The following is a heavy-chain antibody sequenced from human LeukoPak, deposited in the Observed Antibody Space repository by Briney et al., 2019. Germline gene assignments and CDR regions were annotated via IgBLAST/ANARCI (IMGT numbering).Heavy chain of an antibody. CDR3: ARDRPGGSSLDY. J-gene: IGHJ4*02. CDR1: GGSISSGGYY. CDR2: IYYTGST. V-gene: IGHV4-61*08. D-gene: IGHD6-13*01. Sequence: PSETLSLTCTVSGGSISSGGYYWSWIRQPPGKGLEWIGYIYYTGSTNYNPSLKSRVTISVDTSKNQFSLKLSSVTAADTAVYYCARDRPGGSSLDYWGQGTLVIVSS.